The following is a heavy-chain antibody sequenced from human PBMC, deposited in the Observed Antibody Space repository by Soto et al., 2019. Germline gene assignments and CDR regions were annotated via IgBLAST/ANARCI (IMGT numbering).Heavy chain of an antibody. CDR3: AREVQVHTPAFVY. J-gene: IGHJ4*02. V-gene: IGHV1-69*19. CDR1: GCTFNTYA. CDR2: ISPMFGAA. D-gene: IGHD3-10*01. Sequence: QVQLVQSGAEMKKPGSSVKVSCQSSGCTFNTYAMNWVRQAPGQGPEWMGDISPMFGAANYAPKFQGRVTITRDESTGTSYMQLSSLTSEDTALYFCAREVQVHTPAFVYWGQGTLVTVSS.